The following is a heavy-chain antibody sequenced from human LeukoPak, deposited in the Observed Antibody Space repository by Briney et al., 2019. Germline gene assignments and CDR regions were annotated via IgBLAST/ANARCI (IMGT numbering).Heavy chain of an antibody. V-gene: IGHV4-34*01. J-gene: IGHJ6*03. CDR1: GGSFSGYY. Sequence: PSETLSLTCAVYGGSFSGYYWSRIRQPPGKGLEWIGEINHSGSTNYNPSLKSRVTISVDTSKNQFSLKLSSVTAADTAVYYCAREFPYSSSLYYYYYYMDVWGKGTTVAVSS. CDR3: AREFPYSSSLYYYYYYMDV. D-gene: IGHD6-6*01. CDR2: INHSGST.